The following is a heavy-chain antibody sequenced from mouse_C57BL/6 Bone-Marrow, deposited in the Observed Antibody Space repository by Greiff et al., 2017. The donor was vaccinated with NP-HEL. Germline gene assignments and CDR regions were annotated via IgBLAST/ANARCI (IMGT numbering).Heavy chain of an antibody. CDR2: ISGGGGNT. CDR3: ARRLRGFAY. J-gene: IGHJ3*01. D-gene: IGHD1-1*01. Sequence: EVQLQESGGGLVKPGGSLKLSCAASGFTFSSYTMSWVRQTPEKRLEWVATISGGGGNTYYPDSVKGRFTISRDNAKNTLYLQMSSLRSEDTALYYCARRLRGFAYWGQGTLVTVSA. CDR1: GFTFSSYT. V-gene: IGHV5-9*01.